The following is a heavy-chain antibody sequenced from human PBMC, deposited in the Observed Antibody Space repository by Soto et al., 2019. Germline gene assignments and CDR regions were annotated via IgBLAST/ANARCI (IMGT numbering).Heavy chain of an antibody. V-gene: IGHV1-69*01. D-gene: IGHD5-18*01. CDR3: ASRRIQLGPDAFDL. CDR1: GGTFSSYA. J-gene: IGHJ3*01. Sequence: QVQLVQSGAEVKKPGSSVKVSCKASGGTFSSYAISWVRQAPGQGLEWMGGIIPIFGTANYAQKFQARVTITADESTSTADMELSSLRSEDTAVYYCASRRIQLGPDAFDLWGQGTMVTVAS. CDR2: IIPIFGTA.